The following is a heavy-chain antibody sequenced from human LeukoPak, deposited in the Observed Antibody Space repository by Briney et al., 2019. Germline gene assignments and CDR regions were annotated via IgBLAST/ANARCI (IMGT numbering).Heavy chain of an antibody. CDR1: GFTFGSYW. Sequence: GGSLRLSCAASGFTFGSYWMNWVRQAPGKGLEWVANIKQDGSEKYYVDSVKGRFTISRDNAKNSLYLQMNSLRAEDTAVHYCARNSDYWGQGTLVTVSS. J-gene: IGHJ4*02. CDR2: IKQDGSEK. CDR3: ARNSDY. V-gene: IGHV3-7*01. D-gene: IGHD4-23*01.